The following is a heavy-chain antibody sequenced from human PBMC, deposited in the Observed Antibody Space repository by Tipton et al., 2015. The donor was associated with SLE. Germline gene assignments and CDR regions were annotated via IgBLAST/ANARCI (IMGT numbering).Heavy chain of an antibody. CDR1: GASIASGSYY. Sequence: LRLSCTVSGASIASGSYYWSWIRQPAGKGLEWVGHIHTSGQIYPTGSTNYNPSLKSRVTISIDTSKSQFSLKLSSVTASDMAEYYCAGTSSSGWYVIDYCGQVTLVTVSS. V-gene: IGHV4-61*09. CDR3: AGTSSSGWYVIDY. J-gene: IGHJ4*02. D-gene: IGHD6-19*01. CDR2: IHTSGQIYPTGST.